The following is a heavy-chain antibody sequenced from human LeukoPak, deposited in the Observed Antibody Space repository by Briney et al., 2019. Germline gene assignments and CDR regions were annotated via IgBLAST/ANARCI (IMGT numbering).Heavy chain of an antibody. CDR1: GGSISSSSDY. Sequence: SETLSLTCTVSGGSISSSSDYWGWIRQPPGKGLEWIGGIYYSGSTYDNPALKSRVTISVDTSKNQFSLKLSSVTAADTAVYYCARQLYCSGGSCYSYSWFDPWGQGTLVTVSS. CDR3: ARQLYCSGGSCYSYSWFDP. V-gene: IGHV4-39*01. CDR2: IYYSGST. J-gene: IGHJ5*02. D-gene: IGHD2-15*01.